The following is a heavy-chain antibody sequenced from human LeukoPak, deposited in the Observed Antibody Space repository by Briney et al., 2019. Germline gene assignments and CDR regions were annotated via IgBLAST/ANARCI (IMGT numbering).Heavy chain of an antibody. D-gene: IGHD2-15*01. CDR1: GGSISSSNYY. CDR2: IYYSGST. Sequence: PSETLSLTCSVSGGSISSSNYYWGWIRQPPGKGLEWIGSIYYSGSTYYNPSLKSRVTISVDTSKNQFSLKLSSVTAADTAVYYCASGCSGGSCYHETLEDNWFDPWGQGTLVTVSS. J-gene: IGHJ5*02. V-gene: IGHV4-39*07. CDR3: ASGCSGGSCYHETLEDNWFDP.